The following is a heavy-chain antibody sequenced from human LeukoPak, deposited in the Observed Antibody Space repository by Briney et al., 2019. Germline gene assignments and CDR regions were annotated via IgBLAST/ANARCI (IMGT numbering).Heavy chain of an antibody. CDR1: GYSISSGYY. Sequence: SETLSLTCTVSGYSISSGYYWGWIRQPPGKGLEWIGYIYYSGSTNYNPSLKSRVTISVDTSKNQFSLKLSSVTAADTAVYYCARGSSWYRVLDVWGKGTTVTVSS. J-gene: IGHJ6*04. D-gene: IGHD6-13*01. V-gene: IGHV4-61*01. CDR2: IYYSGST. CDR3: ARGSSWYRVLDV.